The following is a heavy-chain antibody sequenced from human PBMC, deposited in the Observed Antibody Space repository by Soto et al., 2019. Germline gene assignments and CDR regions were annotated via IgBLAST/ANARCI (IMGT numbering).Heavy chain of an antibody. J-gene: IGHJ3*02. V-gene: IGHV4-34*01. D-gene: IGHD6-13*01. CDR3: ARGLAAAGSRNAFDI. CDR2: INHSGST. Sequence: SETLSLTCAVYGVSFSGYYWSWIRQPPGKGLEWIGEINHSGSTNYNPSLKSRVTISVYTSKNQFSLKLRSVTAADTAVYYCARGLAAAGSRNAFDIWGQGTMVTVSS. CDR1: GVSFSGYY.